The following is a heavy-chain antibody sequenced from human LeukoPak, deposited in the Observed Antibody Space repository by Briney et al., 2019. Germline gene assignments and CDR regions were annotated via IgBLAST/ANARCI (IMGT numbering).Heavy chain of an antibody. CDR2: INTDTGKP. CDR1: GYTFTSYA. V-gene: IGHV7-4-1*02. CDR3: ARAASLDY. Sequence: ASVKVSCKASGYTFTSYAMNWVRQAPGQGLEWMGWINTDTGKPTYAQGFTGRFVFSLDSSVSTAYLQINSLNAEGTAVYYCARAASLDYWGQGTLVTVSS. D-gene: IGHD2-2*01. J-gene: IGHJ4*02.